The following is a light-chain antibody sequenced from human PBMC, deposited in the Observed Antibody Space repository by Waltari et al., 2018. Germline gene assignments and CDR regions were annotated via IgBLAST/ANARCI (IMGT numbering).Light chain of an antibody. Sequence: QTVVTQEPSFSVSPGGTVTLTCGLSSGSVSTNYYPSWYQQTPVQAPRTLIYSTNTRSSGVPDRFSGSILGNKAALTITGAQADDESDYYCVLYMGSGISVFGGGTKLTVL. CDR3: VLYMGSGISV. V-gene: IGLV8-61*01. CDR2: STN. J-gene: IGLJ2*01. CDR1: SGSVSTNYY.